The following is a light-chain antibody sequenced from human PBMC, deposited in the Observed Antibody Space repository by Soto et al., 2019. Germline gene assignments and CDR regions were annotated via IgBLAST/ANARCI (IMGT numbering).Light chain of an antibody. CDR2: AAS. CDR1: LTVTSNY. V-gene: IGKV3-20*01. CDR3: QQYGSSPYT. J-gene: IGKJ2*01. Sequence: EVVLTQSPGTLSLSPGERATLSCRASLTVTSNYVAWYRQRPGRAPRLLIYAASIPATGIPDRFSGSGSGTDFTLTISRLEPEDFAVYFCQQYGSSPYTFGQGTKLDIK.